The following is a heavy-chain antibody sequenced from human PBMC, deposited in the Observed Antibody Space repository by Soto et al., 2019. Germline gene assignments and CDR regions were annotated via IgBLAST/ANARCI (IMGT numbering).Heavy chain of an antibody. J-gene: IGHJ4*02. V-gene: IGHV3-23*01. CDR2: ISGSGGTT. D-gene: IGHD3-22*01. CDR1: GFTFSSYA. Sequence: PGGSLRLSCAASGFTFSSYAMTWVRQAPGQGLEWVASISGSGGTTNYADSVKGRFTISRDNSKNTVYLQMNSLRAEDTAVYYCARAPFTIYDTSGYYDYWGQGTLVTVSS. CDR3: ARAPFTIYDTSGYYDY.